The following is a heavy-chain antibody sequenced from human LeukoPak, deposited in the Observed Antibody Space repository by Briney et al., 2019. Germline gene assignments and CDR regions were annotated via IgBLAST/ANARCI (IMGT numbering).Heavy chain of an antibody. V-gene: IGHV3-21*01. J-gene: IGHJ6*03. D-gene: IGHD3-22*01. CDR2: ISSSSSYI. CDR1: GFTFSSYS. Sequence: GGSLRLSCAASGFTFSSYSMNWVRQAPGKGLEWVSSISSSSSYIYYADSVKGRFTISRDNAKNSLYLQMSSLRAEDTAVYYCARWLPYYYYMDVWGKGTTVTVSS. CDR3: ARWLPYYYYMDV.